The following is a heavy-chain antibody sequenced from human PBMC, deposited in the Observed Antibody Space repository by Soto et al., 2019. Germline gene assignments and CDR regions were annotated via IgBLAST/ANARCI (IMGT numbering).Heavy chain of an antibody. J-gene: IGHJ4*02. CDR3: ARGSYWVESSCDY. D-gene: IGHD3-10*01. CDR2: IIPIFGTA. Sequence: QVQLVQSGAEVKKPGSSVKVSCKASGGTFSSYAISWVRQAPGQGLEWMGGIIPIFGTANYAQKFQGRVTXTXDXLTSTAYRELSSLGSEDTAVYYCARGSYWVESSCDYWGQGTLVTVSS. V-gene: IGHV1-69*05. CDR1: GGTFSSYA.